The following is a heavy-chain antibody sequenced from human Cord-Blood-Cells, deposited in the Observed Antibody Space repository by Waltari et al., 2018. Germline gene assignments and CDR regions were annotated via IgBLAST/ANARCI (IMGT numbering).Heavy chain of an antibody. D-gene: IGHD2-2*01. CDR2: INSDGSST. V-gene: IGHV3-74*01. CDR1: TFSSYW. CDR3: ALFPWGGYCSSTSCDNNAFDI. J-gene: IGHJ3*02. Sequence: TFSSYWMHWVRQAPGKGLVWVSRINSDGSSTSYADSVKGRFTISRDNAKNTLYLQMNSLRAEDTAVYYCALFPWGGYCSSTSCDNNAFDIWGQGTMVTVSS.